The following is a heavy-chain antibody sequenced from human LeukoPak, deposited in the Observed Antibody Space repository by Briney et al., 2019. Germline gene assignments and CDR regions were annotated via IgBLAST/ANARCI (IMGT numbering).Heavy chain of an antibody. CDR1: GFTFDDYA. CDR3: ARERPDSRNLDS. V-gene: IGHV3-66*01. D-gene: IGHD1-14*01. CDR2: TYSGDTT. J-gene: IGHJ4*02. Sequence: GGSLRLSCAASGFTFDDYAMHWVRQAPGKGLEWVSITYSGDTTYYADSVKGRFIISRDDSKNTLSLQMNDLRVEDTAVYYCARERPDSRNLDSWGRGALVTVSS.